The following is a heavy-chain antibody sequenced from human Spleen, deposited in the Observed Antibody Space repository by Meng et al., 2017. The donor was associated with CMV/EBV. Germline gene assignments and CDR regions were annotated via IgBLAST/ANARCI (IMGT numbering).Heavy chain of an antibody. CDR3: AKVYSWQLPHSPGWYFDL. V-gene: IGHV3-23*01. D-gene: IGHD2-15*01. CDR2: ISGSGGST. Sequence: GSLRLSCAASGFTFSSYAMSWVRQAPGKGLEWVSAISGSGGSTYYADSVKGRFTISRDNSKNTLYLQMNSLRAEDTAVYYCAKVYSWQLPHSPGWYFDLWGRGTLVTVSS. CDR1: GFTFSSYA. J-gene: IGHJ2*01.